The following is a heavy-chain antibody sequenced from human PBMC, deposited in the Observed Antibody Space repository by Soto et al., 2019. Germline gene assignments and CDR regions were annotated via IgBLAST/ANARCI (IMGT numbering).Heavy chain of an antibody. CDR3: AKRRGAGGHFDY. CDR1: GASIISNY. V-gene: IGHV3-53*01. Sequence: ETLSLTCAASGASIISNYWWAWVRQGPGKGLEWVAVVSIGGSTHYADSVRGRFTISRDNSKNTLSLQMNSLTAEDTAVYFCAKRRGAGGHFDYWGQGALVTVYS. D-gene: IGHD2-15*01. CDR2: VSIGGST. J-gene: IGHJ4*02.